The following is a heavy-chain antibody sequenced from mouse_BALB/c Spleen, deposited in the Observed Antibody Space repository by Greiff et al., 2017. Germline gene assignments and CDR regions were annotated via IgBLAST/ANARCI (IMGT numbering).Heavy chain of an antibody. CDR1: GYTFTSYY. J-gene: IGHJ1*01. D-gene: IGHD2-3*01. CDR2: INPSNGGT. V-gene: IGHV1S81*02. CDR3: TRWMGLLYWYFDV. Sequence: VQLQQPGAELVKPGASVKLSCKASGYTFTSYYMYWVKQRPGQGLEWIGGINPSNGGTNFNEKFKSKATLTVDKSSSTAYMQLSSLTSEDSAVYYCTRWMGLLYWYFDVWGAGTTVTVSS.